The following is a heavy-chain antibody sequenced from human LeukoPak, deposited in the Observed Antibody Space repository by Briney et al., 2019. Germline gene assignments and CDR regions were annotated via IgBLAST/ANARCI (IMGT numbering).Heavy chain of an antibody. CDR3: ARTSSSEDIVVVPAAIRYYFDY. CDR1: GGSISSSSYY. Sequence: SETLSLTCTVSGGSISSSSYYWGWIRQPPGKGLEWIGEINHSGSTNYNPSLKSRVTISVDTSKNQFSLKLSSVTAADTAVYYCARTSSSEDIVVVPAAIRYYFDYWGQGTLVTVSS. D-gene: IGHD2-2*02. V-gene: IGHV4-39*07. J-gene: IGHJ4*02. CDR2: INHSGST.